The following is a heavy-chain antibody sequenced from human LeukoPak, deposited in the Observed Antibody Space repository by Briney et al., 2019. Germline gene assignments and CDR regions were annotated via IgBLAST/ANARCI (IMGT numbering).Heavy chain of an antibody. J-gene: IGHJ3*01. D-gene: IGHD6-6*01. CDR3: ARVSSWAFDV. V-gene: IGHV6-1*01. CDR2: TYYRSKWGN. CDR1: GDSVSSYDAT. Sequence: SQTLSLTCAISGDSVSSYDATWNWIRQSPSRGLEWLGRTYYRSKWGNDYAVSVKSRITINPDTSKNQFSLHLNSVTPEDTAVYYCARVSSWAFDVWGQGTVVTVSP.